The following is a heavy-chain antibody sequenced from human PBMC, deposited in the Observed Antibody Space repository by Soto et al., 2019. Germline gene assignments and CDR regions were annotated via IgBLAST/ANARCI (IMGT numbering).Heavy chain of an antibody. D-gene: IGHD2-15*01. J-gene: IGHJ4*02. CDR3: ARGIYCSGGRCLDY. V-gene: IGHV4-59*01. Sequence: SETLSLTCTVSGGSISRYYWSWIRQPPGEGLEWIGYIYYSGSTNYSPSLKSLVTISVDTSKNQFSLKMRSVTAADTPVYYCARGIYCSGGRCLDYWGQGTLVTVSS. CDR1: GGSISRYY. CDR2: IYYSGST.